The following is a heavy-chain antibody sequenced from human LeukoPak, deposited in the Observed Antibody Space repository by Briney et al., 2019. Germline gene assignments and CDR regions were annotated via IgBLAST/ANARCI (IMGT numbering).Heavy chain of an antibody. Sequence: GGSLRLSCAASGFTFSSFRMHWVRQAPGKGLVWVSHVHKDGISTSYTDSVKGRFTISRDNAKSSLFLQMNSLRVEDTAVYYCTRDRYGDWGQGTLVTVSS. CDR1: GFTFSSFR. D-gene: IGHD5-18*01. CDR3: TRDRYGD. J-gene: IGHJ4*02. V-gene: IGHV3-74*01. CDR2: VHKDGIST.